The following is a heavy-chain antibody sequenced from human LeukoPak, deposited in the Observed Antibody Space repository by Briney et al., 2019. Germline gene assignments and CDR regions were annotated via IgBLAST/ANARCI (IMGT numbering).Heavy chain of an antibody. V-gene: IGHV3-7*01. Sequence: GGSLRPSCAASGFTFSSYWMSWVRRAPGKGLEWVANIKQDGSEKYYVDSVKGRFTISRDNAKNSLYLQMNSLRAEDTAVYYCARKHYDILTYFDYWGQGTLVTVSS. CDR2: IKQDGSEK. CDR1: GFTFSSYW. CDR3: ARKHYDILTYFDY. D-gene: IGHD3-9*01. J-gene: IGHJ4*02.